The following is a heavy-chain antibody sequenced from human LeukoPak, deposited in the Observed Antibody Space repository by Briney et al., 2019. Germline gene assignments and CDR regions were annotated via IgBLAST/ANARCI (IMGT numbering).Heavy chain of an antibody. D-gene: IGHD2/OR15-2a*01. CDR1: GFTFSSYT. CDR3: TTSTANHDV. V-gene: IGHV3-23*01. Sequence: GGSLRLSCAASGFTFSSYTMTWVRQAPGKGREGVSAISTSGTDTYYADSVKGRFSISRDNSKNTLYVQINSLRAEHTAVYYCTTSTANHDVWGQETLVTVSS. J-gene: IGHJ4*02. CDR2: ISTSGTDT.